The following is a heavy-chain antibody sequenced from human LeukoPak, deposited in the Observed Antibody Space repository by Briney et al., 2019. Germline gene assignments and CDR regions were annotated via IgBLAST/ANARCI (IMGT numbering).Heavy chain of an antibody. Sequence: SETLSLTCTVPGXSISSSTYSWGCIRQPPGKGLEWIGTIYYSGSTYYNPSLKSRVIISVDTSKSQFSLQLSSVTAADTAVYYCARLRTTYYFDYWGQGTLVTVSS. CDR1: GXSISSSTYS. CDR3: ARLRTTYYFDY. J-gene: IGHJ4*02. CDR2: IYYSGST. D-gene: IGHD1-1*01. V-gene: IGHV4-39*01.